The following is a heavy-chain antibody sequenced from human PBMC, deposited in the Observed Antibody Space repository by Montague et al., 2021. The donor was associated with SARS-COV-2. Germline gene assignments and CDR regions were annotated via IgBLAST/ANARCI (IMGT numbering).Heavy chain of an antibody. Sequence: PALVKPTQTLTLTCTFSGFSLSTSGVCVGWIRQPPGKALEWLALXYWXDDKRYSPSLESRLTITKDTSKNQVVLTMTNMDPVDTATYYCAHRPLLALKGQFDYWGQGTLVTVSS. D-gene: IGHD3-3*02. V-gene: IGHV2-5*02. J-gene: IGHJ4*02. CDR1: GFSLSTSGVC. CDR3: AHRPLLALKGQFDY. CDR2: XYWXDDK.